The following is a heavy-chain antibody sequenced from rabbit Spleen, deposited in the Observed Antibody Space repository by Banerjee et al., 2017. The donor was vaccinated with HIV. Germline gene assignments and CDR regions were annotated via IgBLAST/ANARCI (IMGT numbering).Heavy chain of an antibody. CDR2: IYAGSSGAT. CDR1: GFSLNSGYD. D-gene: IGHD7-1*01. CDR3: AREVEIYTGYVGYGVPNYGMDL. J-gene: IGHJ6*01. Sequence: QSLEESGGGLVKPGASLTLTCKASGFSLNSGYDMCWVRQAPGKGLEWIASIYAGSSGATYSATWAKGRFTISKTSSTTVTLQMTSLTVADTATYFCAREVEIYTGYVGYGVPNYGMDLWGQGTLVTVS. V-gene: IGHV1S40*01.